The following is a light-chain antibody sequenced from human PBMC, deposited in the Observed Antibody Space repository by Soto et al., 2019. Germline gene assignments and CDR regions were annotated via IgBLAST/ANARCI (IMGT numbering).Light chain of an antibody. CDR1: PSTNNL. Sequence: DVQMTQSPSTLSASVGDRVTITCRASPSTNNLLAWYQQKPGKAPKFLIYDVSTLEGGVPSRFSGSGSGTDFTLTISSLQPEDFATYYCHQYDSYSLTFGGGTRVESK. J-gene: IGKJ4*01. CDR3: HQYDSYSLT. CDR2: DVS. V-gene: IGKV1-5*01.